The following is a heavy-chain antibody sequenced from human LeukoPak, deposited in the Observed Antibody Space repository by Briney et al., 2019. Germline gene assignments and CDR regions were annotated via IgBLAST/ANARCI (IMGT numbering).Heavy chain of an antibody. CDR3: ARDVLYPRNDAFDI. D-gene: IGHD2-2*02. CDR2: IYYSGST. CDR1: GGSISSYH. V-gene: IGHV4-59*01. Sequence: SETLSLTCTVSGGSISSYHWSWIRQPPGKGLEWIGYIYYSGSTNYNPSLKSRVTISVDTSKNQFSLKLSSVTAADTAVYYCARDVLYPRNDAFDIWGQGTMVTVSS. J-gene: IGHJ3*02.